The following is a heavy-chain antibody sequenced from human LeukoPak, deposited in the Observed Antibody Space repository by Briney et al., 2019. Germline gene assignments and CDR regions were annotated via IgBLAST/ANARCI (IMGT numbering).Heavy chain of an antibody. Sequence: SYTLSLTCTVCGGSISTYYWTWLRQPPGKGLEWIGSMYFTGSTYYNQSLKSSVIISVETSKKQFSPKLSSVTAADTAVYYCARHPHGSGWYKDAFDIWGQGTMVTVSS. CDR1: GGSISTYY. V-gene: IGHV4-59*05. D-gene: IGHD6-19*01. CDR3: ARHPHGSGWYKDAFDI. J-gene: IGHJ3*02. CDR2: MYFTGST.